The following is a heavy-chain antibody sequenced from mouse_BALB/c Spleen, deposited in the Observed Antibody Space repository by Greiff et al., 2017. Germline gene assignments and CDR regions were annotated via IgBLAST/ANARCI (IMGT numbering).Heavy chain of an antibody. D-gene: IGHD1-2*01. CDR3: ARMRGYYGYYFDY. CDR1: GFSLSTSGMG. CDR2: IYWDDDK. J-gene: IGHJ2*01. V-gene: IGHV8-12*01. Sequence: QVTLKVSGPGILQPSQTLSLTCSFSGFSLSTSGMGVSWIRQPSGKGLEWLAHIYWDDDKRYNPSLKSRLTISKDTSSNQVFLKITSVDTADTATYYCARMRGYYGYYFDYWGQGTTLTVSS.